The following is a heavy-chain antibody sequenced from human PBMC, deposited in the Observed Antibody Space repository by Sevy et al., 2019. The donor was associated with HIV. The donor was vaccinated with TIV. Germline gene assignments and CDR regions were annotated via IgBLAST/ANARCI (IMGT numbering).Heavy chain of an antibody. Sequence: GGSLRLSCAASGFTFSSYSMNWVRQAPGKGLEWVSSISSSSSYIYYADSVKGRFTISRDSAKNSLYLQMNSLRAEDTAVYYCARDLRGSGHLGDFDYWGQGTLVTVSS. V-gene: IGHV3-21*01. CDR3: ARDLRGSGHLGDFDY. CDR2: ISSSSSYI. J-gene: IGHJ4*02. CDR1: GFTFSSYS. D-gene: IGHD3-10*02.